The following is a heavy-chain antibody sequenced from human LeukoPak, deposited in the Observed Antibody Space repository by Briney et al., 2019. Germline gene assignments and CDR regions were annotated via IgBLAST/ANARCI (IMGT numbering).Heavy chain of an antibody. Sequence: GRSLRLSCAASGFTFSSYAMHWVRQAPGKGLEWVAVISYDGSNKYYADSVKGRFTISRDNSKNTLYLQMNSLRAEDTAVYYCARDGYGNNYMDVWGKGTTVTVSS. J-gene: IGHJ6*03. V-gene: IGHV3-30*04. D-gene: IGHD1/OR15-1a*01. CDR1: GFTFSSYA. CDR3: ARDGYGNNYMDV. CDR2: ISYDGSNK.